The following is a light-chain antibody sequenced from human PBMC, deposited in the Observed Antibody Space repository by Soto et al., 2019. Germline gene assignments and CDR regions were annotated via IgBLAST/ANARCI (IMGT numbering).Light chain of an antibody. CDR1: SSNIGSNT. J-gene: IGLJ1*01. CDR3: AAWDDSLNGYV. V-gene: IGLV1-44*01. CDR2: SHN. Sequence: QSVLTQPPSASGTPGQRVTISCSGSSSNIGSNTVNWYQQLPGTAPKLLIYSHNQRPSGVPDRFSGSKSGTSASLAISGLQSEDEADYHCAAWDDSLNGYVFGTGTKLTVL.